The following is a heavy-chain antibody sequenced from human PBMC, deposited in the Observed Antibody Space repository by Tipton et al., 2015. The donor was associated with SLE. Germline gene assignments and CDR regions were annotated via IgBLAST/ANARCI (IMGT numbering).Heavy chain of an antibody. CDR1: GFTFSSYG. V-gene: IGHV3-30*02. Sequence: SLRLSCAASGFTFSSYGMHWVRQAPGKGLEWVAFIRYDGSNKYYADSVKGRFTISRDNSKNTLYLQMNSLRAEDTAVYYCAKPVLQLSSDAFDIWGQGTMVTVSS. D-gene: IGHD6-13*01. J-gene: IGHJ3*02. CDR3: AKPVLQLSSDAFDI. CDR2: IRYDGSNK.